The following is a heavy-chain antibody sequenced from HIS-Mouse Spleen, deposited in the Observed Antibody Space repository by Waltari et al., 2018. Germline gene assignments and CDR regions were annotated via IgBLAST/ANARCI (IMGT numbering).Heavy chain of an antibody. V-gene: IGHV4-39*07. D-gene: IGHD6-13*01. CDR2: IYYSGST. Sequence: QLQLQESGPGLVKPSEPLSLTCTVPGGSLSSSVYSWVGIRQPPGKGLEWIGSIYYSGSTYYNPSLKSRVTISVDTSKNQFSLKLSSVTAADTAVYYCAREIPYSSSWYDWYFDLWGRGTLVTVSS. J-gene: IGHJ2*01. CDR3: AREIPYSSSWYDWYFDL. CDR1: GGSLSSSVYS.